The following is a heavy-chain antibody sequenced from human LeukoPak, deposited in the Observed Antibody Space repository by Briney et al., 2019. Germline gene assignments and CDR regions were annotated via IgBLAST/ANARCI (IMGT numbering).Heavy chain of an antibody. V-gene: IGHV3-21*01. CDR3: ARVNWDDAFDI. CDR2: ISSSSSYI. Sequence: PGGSLRLSCAASGFTVSSNYMSWVRQAPGKGLEWVSSISSSSSYIYYADSVKGRFTISRDNAKNSLYLQMNSLRAEDTAVYYCARVNWDDAFDIWGQGTMVTVSS. CDR1: GFTVSSNY. J-gene: IGHJ3*02. D-gene: IGHD7-27*01.